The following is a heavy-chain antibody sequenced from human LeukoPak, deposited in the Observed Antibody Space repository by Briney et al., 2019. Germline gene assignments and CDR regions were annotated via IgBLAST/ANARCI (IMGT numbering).Heavy chain of an antibody. Sequence: AGSLRLSCAASGFTVSSIYMSWDRPAPGKGLEWVSVRWSGGGTDYADYVKGRFTISRDNCKNTLYLHMNRLKAEDTAVYYCANLGALRDGDYWGQGTLVTVSS. D-gene: IGHD5-24*01. J-gene: IGHJ4*02. V-gene: IGHV3-66*01. CDR2: RWSGGGT. CDR3: ANLGALRDGDY. CDR1: GFTVSSIY.